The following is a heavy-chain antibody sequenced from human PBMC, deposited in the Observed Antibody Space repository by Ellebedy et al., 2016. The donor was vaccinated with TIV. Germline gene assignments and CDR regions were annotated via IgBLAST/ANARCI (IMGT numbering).Heavy chain of an antibody. D-gene: IGHD6-6*01. J-gene: IGHJ6*02. CDR3: ARRPYGMDV. CDR2: IYYSGST. V-gene: IGHV4-59*01. Sequence: MPSETLSLTCTVSGGSISSYYWSWIRQPPGKGLEWIGYIYYSGSTNYNPSLKSRVTISVDTSKNQFSLKLSSVTAADTAVYYCARRPYGMDVWGQGTTVTVSS. CDR1: GGSISSYY.